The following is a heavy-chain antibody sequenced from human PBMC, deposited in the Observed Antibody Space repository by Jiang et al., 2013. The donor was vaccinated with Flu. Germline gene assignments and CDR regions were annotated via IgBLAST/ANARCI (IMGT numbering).Heavy chain of an antibody. CDR3: ARDHGLRYFDWLKRDAFDI. D-gene: IGHD3-9*01. V-gene: IGHV3-7*03. CDR1: GFTFSSYW. J-gene: IGHJ3*02. Sequence: QLVESGGGLVQPGGSLRLSCAASGFTFSSYWMSWVRQAPGKGLEWVANIKQDGSEKYYVDSVKGRFTISRDNAKNSLYLQMNSLRAEDTAVYYCARDHGLRYFDWLKRDAFDIWGQGTMVTVSS. CDR2: IKQDGSEK.